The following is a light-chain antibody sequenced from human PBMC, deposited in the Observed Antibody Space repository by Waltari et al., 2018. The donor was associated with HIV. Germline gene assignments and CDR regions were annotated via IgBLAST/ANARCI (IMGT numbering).Light chain of an antibody. J-gene: IGLJ2*01. V-gene: IGLV2-23*01. CDR1: SSDTGNYNL. CDR2: EDN. CDR3: CAYAGGLE. Sequence: QSALTQPASVSGSPGQSITISCTGNSSDTGNYNLVSWYQLYPGKAPKLIIYEDNKRPSGVSNRFSGSKSADTASLTISGLQAEDEADYYCCAYAGGLEFGGGTKLTVL.